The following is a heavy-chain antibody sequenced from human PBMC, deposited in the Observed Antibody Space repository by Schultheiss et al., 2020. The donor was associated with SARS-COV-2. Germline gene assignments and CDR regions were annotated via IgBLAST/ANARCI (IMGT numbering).Heavy chain of an antibody. CDR2: ISSSGSTI. CDR1: GFTFSDYY. D-gene: IGHD3-3*01. CDR3: ARAIFGVVTSGDAFDI. V-gene: IGHV3-11*04. J-gene: IGHJ3*02. Sequence: GESLKISCAASGFTFSDYYMSWIRQAPGKGLEWVSYISSSGSTIYYADSVKGRFTISRDNAKNSLYLQMNSLRAEDTAVYYCARAIFGVVTSGDAFDIWGQGTMVTVSS.